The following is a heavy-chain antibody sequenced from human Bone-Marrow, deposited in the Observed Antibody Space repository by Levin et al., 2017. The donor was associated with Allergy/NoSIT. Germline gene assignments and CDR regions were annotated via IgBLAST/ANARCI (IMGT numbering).Heavy chain of an antibody. CDR2: ISGYNAKT. CDR1: GYNFISYG. D-gene: IGHD3-3*01. J-gene: IGHJ4*02. Sequence: PAASVKVSCKTSGYNFISYGITWVRQAPGQGLEWMGWISGYNAKTNYAQKVEDRVTMTTDTSTSTAYLEVRSLRSDDTAVYYCAVHDFRSGYPFDYWGQGTLVIVSS. CDR3: AVHDFRSGYPFDY. V-gene: IGHV1-18*01.